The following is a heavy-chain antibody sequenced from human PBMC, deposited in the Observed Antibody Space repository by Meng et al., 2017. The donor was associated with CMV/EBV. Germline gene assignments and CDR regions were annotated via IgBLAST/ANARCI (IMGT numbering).Heavy chain of an antibody. CDR1: VYTFTDYD. Sequence: ASVKVSCKASVYTFTDYDVNWVRQAAGQGLEWMGCMYPYSGNTGYAQKFQGRVTVTRNTSISTAYMELSSLGSETTAVYYCAGDLTGSTRGGRFDSWGQGTLVTVSS. CDR3: AGDLTGSTRGGRFDS. J-gene: IGHJ5*01. V-gene: IGHV1-8*03. CDR2: MYPYSGNT. D-gene: IGHD1-7*01.